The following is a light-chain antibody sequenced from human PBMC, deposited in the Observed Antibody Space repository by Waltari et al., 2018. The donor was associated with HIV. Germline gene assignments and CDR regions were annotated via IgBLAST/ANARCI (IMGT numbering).Light chain of an antibody. Sequence: QSVLTQPPSVSGAPGPRVTISCTGRSSTIGAGYDVHWYKQRPGTAPKLLSYGTSNRPSGVPDRFSASKSGTSASLAITGLQAEDEADYYCQSYDSSLSGKVFGGGTKLTVL. V-gene: IGLV1-40*01. CDR1: SSTIGAGYD. CDR3: QSYDSSLSGKV. CDR2: GTS. J-gene: IGLJ3*02.